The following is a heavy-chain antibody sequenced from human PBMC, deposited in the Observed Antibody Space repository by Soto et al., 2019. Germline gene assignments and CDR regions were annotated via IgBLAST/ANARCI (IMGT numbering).Heavy chain of an antibody. J-gene: IGHJ6*02. V-gene: IGHV3-30*03. CDR2: ISNDGIYK. CDR3: ARDTVVVPAAKGTGYYYYGMDV. D-gene: IGHD2-2*01. Sequence: PGGSLRLSCAASGFTFSTYGMHWVRQAPGKGLEWVALISNDGIYKTYADSVKGRFTISRDNSKNTLYLQMNSLRAEDTAVYYCARDTVVVPAAKGTGYYYYGMDVWGQGTTVTVS. CDR1: GFTFSTYG.